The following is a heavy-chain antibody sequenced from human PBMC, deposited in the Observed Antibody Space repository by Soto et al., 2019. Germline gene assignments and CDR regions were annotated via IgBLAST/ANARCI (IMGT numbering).Heavy chain of an antibody. D-gene: IGHD2-2*01. CDR3: ARHPGYCSGSNCYGYYTMDV. V-gene: IGHV4-34*01. CDR1: GGSFSGYY. CDR2: INHSGST. Sequence: SETLSLTCAVYGGSFSGYYWSWIRQPPGKGLEWIGEINHSGSTYYNPSLESRVTISVDTSKNQFSLELSSVTAADTAVYSCARHPGYCSGSNCYGYYTMDVWGQGTTVTVSS. J-gene: IGHJ6*02.